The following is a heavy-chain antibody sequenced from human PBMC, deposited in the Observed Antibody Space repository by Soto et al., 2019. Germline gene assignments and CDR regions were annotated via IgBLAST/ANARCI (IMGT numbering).Heavy chain of an antibody. Sequence: SETLSLTCTVSGGSISSYYWSWIRQPPGKGLEWIGYIYYSGSTNYNPSLKSRVTISVDTSKNQFSPKLSSVTAADTAVYYCARAYYDRSGYAVDPWGQGTLVTVSS. CDR3: ARAYYDRSGYAVDP. CDR2: IYYSGST. V-gene: IGHV4-59*08. D-gene: IGHD3-22*01. J-gene: IGHJ5*02. CDR1: GGSISSYY.